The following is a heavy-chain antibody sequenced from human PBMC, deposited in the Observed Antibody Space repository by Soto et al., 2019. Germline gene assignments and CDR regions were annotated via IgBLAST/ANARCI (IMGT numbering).Heavy chain of an antibody. J-gene: IGHJ4*02. CDR3: ATYPFSSSYYFDY. D-gene: IGHD6-13*01. CDR1: GYSFTSYW. CDR2: IYPGDSDT. V-gene: IGHV5-51*01. Sequence: GESLKISCKGSGYSFTSYWIGWVRQMPGKGLEWMGIIYPGDSDTRYSPSFQGQVTISADKSISTAYLQWSSLKASDTAMYYCATYPFSSSYYFDYWGQGTLVTVSS.